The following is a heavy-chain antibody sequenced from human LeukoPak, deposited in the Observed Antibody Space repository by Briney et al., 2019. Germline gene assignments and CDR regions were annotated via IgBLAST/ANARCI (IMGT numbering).Heavy chain of an antibody. J-gene: IGHJ4*02. CDR1: GFSFNIYA. D-gene: IGHD3-16*01. CDR3: VKEGVEYSYSYGDY. V-gene: IGHV3-30*18. CDR2: ISYDGGDQ. Sequence: GSLRLSCAASGFSFNIYAMYGGRQAPGKGLEVVALISYDGGDQYYAESMKGRITISRDNAANTLYLQMNNLRPDDTAFYFCVKEGVEYSYSYGDYWGQGTLVTVSS.